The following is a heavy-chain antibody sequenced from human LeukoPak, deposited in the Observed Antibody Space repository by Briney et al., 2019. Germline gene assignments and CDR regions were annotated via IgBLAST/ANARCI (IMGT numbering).Heavy chain of an antibody. CDR2: INPNSGGT. CDR3: ARDRRCSSTSCYVSDY. D-gene: IGHD2-2*01. CDR1: GYTFTGYY. V-gene: IGHV1-2*02. Sequence: ASVKVSCKASGYTFTGYYMHWVRQAPGQGLEWMGWINPNSGGTNYAQNFQGRFTLTRDTSISTAYMELSRLRSDDTAVYYCARDRRCSSTSCYVSDYWGQGTLVTVSS. J-gene: IGHJ4*02.